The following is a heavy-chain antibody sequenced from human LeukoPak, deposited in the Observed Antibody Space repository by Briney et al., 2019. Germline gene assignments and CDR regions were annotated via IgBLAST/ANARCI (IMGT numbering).Heavy chain of an antibody. CDR3: ARAAWLLPHY. D-gene: IGHD3-22*01. CDR2: IKQDGSEK. CDR1: EFTFFTYS. J-gene: IGHJ4*02. Sequence: GGSLRLSCAASEFTFFTYSMSWVRQAPGKGLEWVANIKQDGSEKYYVDSVKGRFTISRDNAKNSLYLQMNSLRAEDTAVYYCARAAWLLPHYWGQGTLVTVSS. V-gene: IGHV3-7*01.